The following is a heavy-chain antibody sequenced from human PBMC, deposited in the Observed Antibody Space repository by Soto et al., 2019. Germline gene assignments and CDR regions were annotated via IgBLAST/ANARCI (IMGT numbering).Heavy chain of an antibody. V-gene: IGHV4-59*11. Sequence: SETLSLTCTVSGDSISTHYWSWIRQPPGKGLQWIGYIFYRGGTAYNPSLKSRVTISLDMSKKQFSLKLSSVTAADTATYYCARLQMLQKVIAYWGQGTLVIVSA. CDR3: ARLQMLQKVIAY. CDR2: IFYRGGT. D-gene: IGHD4-4*01. CDR1: GDSISTHY. J-gene: IGHJ4*02.